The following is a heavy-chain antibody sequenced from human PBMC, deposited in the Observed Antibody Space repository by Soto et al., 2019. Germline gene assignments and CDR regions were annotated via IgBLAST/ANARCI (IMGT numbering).Heavy chain of an antibody. CDR2: ISRSGATI. CDR3: AREIDTTVRGIVISDGMDV. Sequence: GGSLRLFCAASGFIFSDYYMSWIRQAPGKGLEWVSYISRSGATIFYADSVKGRFTISRDNAKNSLYLQMNSLRAEDTAVYYCAREIDTTVRGIVISDGMDVWGQGTTVTVSS. V-gene: IGHV3-11*01. J-gene: IGHJ6*02. D-gene: IGHD3-10*01. CDR1: GFIFSDYY.